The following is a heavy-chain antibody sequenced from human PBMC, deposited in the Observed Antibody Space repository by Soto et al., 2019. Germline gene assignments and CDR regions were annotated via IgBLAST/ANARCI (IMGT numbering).Heavy chain of an antibody. J-gene: IGHJ2*01. Sequence: AGGSLRLSCAASGFTFSSYAMHWVRQAPGKGLEWVAVISYDGSNKYYADSVKGRFTISRDNSKNTLYLQMNSLRAEDTAVYYCARVSQNYDYVWGSYLNWYFDLWGRGTLVTVSS. CDR1: GFTFSSYA. V-gene: IGHV3-30-3*01. D-gene: IGHD3-16*02. CDR3: ARVSQNYDYVWGSYLNWYFDL. CDR2: ISYDGSNK.